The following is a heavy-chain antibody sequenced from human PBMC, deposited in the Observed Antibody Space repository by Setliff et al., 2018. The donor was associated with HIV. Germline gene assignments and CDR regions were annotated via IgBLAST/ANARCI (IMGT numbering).Heavy chain of an antibody. CDR3: ARHVRSGSARDFDY. V-gene: IGHV4-39*01. Sequence: PSETLSLTCTVSGGSISSSSYYWGWIRQPPGKGLEWIGSIYYSGSTYYNPSLKSRVTISVDTSKNQFSLKLSSVTAADTAVYYCARHVRSGSARDFDYWGQGTLVTVSS. D-gene: IGHD1-26*01. CDR1: GGSISSSSYY. CDR2: IYYSGST. J-gene: IGHJ4*02.